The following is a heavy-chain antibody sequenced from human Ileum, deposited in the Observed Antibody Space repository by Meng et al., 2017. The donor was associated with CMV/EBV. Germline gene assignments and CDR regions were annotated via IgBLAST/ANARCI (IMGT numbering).Heavy chain of an antibody. CDR2: ISSSSSYI. CDR1: FSSYS. D-gene: IGHD3-3*01. CDR3: ARGPYDFWSGYYYYYGMDV. Sequence: FSSYSMNWVRQAPGKGLEWVSSISSSSSYIYYADSVKGRFTISRDNAKNSLYLQMNSLRAEDTAVYYCARGPYDFWSGYYYYYGMDVWGQGTTVTVSS. J-gene: IGHJ6*02. V-gene: IGHV3-21*01.